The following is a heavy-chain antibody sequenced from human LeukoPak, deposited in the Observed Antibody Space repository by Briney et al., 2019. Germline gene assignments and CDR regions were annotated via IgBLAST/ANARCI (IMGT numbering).Heavy chain of an antibody. CDR2: ISGSGDTT. V-gene: IGHV3-23*01. CDR3: ARGSGLLTENWFDP. CDR1: GFTFSSYA. J-gene: IGHJ5*02. Sequence: PGGSLRLSCAASGFTFSSYAMSWVRQTPGKGLEWVSAISGSGDTTYYADSVKGRFTISRDNAKNSLYLQMNSLRAEDTAVYYCARGSGLLTENWFDPWGQGTLVTVSS. D-gene: IGHD3-22*01.